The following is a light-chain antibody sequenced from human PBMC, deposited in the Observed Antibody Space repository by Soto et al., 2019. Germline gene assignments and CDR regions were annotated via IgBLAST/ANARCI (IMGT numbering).Light chain of an antibody. CDR2: DPS. Sequence: EIVMTQSPATLSVSPGERATLSCRASQSVNSNLAWYRQKPGQVPRLLISDPSTRTTGVPAKFSGSGSGTEFTLTISSLQSEDSGTYYCQQYNFWTTLTFGGGTKVEIK. V-gene: IGKV3-15*01. J-gene: IGKJ4*01. CDR3: QQYNFWTTLT. CDR1: QSVNSN.